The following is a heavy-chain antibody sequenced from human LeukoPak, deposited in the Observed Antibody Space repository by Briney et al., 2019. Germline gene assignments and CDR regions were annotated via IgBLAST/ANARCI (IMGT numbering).Heavy chain of an antibody. J-gene: IGHJ4*02. V-gene: IGHV1-2*02. Sequence: GASVKVSCKASGYTFTGYYMHWVRQAPGQGLEWMGWINPNSGGTNYAQKFHGRVTMTRDTSISTAYMALSRLRSDDTAVYYCARDRAPYYDYVWGSYRHYFDYWGQGTLVTVSS. CDR2: INPNSGGT. D-gene: IGHD3-16*02. CDR3: ARDRAPYYDYVWGSYRHYFDY. CDR1: GYTFTGYY.